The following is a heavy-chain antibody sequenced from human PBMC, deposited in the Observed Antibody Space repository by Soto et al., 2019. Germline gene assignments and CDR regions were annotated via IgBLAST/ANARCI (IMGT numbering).Heavy chain of an antibody. J-gene: IGHJ5*02. CDR3: ATLPPRIEVVKTEIPA. CDR2: IYHSGIT. V-gene: IGHV4-30-2*01. Sequence: SETLSLTCAVSGGSISSGGYSWSWIRQPKGKGLEWIGEIYHSGITNYNPSLKSRVTISVDKSNNQFSLEMRAVTAADTAVYYCATLPPRIEVVKTEIPAWGQGTLVTVSS. CDR1: GGSISSGGYS. D-gene: IGHD2-15*01.